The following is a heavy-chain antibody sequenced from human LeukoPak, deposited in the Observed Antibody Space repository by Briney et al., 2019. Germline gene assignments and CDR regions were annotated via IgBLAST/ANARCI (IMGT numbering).Heavy chain of an antibody. CDR1: GFTFSSYG. CDR2: IWYDGSNK. D-gene: IGHD3-10*01. J-gene: IGHJ4*02. V-gene: IGHV3-33*01. Sequence: GGSLRLSCAASGFTFSSYGMHWVRQAPGKGLEWVAVIWYDGSNKYYADPVKGRFTISRDNSKNTLYLQMNSLRAEDTAVYYCARDGGYGSGSYPDYWGQGTLVTVSS. CDR3: ARDGGYGSGSYPDY.